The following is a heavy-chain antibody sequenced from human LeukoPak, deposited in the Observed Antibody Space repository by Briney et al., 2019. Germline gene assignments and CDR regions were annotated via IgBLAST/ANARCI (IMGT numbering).Heavy chain of an antibody. V-gene: IGHV4-4*07. D-gene: IGHD6-13*01. CDR1: GDSINNYY. Sequence: SETLSLTCTVSGDSINNYYWSWIRQPAGKGLEWIGRIYASGSTYYNPCLKSRVPMSVDPSKSQFSLNLISVNAADPGVGYGVRIYSSSWFLNWFDPWGQGTLVTVSS. J-gene: IGHJ5*02. CDR3: VRIYSSSWFLNWFDP. CDR2: IYASGST.